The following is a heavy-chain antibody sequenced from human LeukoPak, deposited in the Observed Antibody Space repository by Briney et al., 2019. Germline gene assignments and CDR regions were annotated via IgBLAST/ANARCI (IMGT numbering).Heavy chain of an antibody. D-gene: IGHD2-2*01. V-gene: IGHV1-24*01. CDR3: ARGYCSSTSCYYFDY. Sequence: ASVKVSCKVSGYTLTELSMHWVRQAPGKGLEWMGGFDPEDGETIYAQKLQGRVTMTTDTSTSTAYMELRSLRSDDTAVYYCARGYCSSTSCYYFDYWGQGTLVTVSS. J-gene: IGHJ4*02. CDR1: GYTLTELS. CDR2: FDPEDGET.